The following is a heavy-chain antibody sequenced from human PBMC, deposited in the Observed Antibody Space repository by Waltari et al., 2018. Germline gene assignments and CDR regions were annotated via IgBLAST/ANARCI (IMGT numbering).Heavy chain of an antibody. J-gene: IGHJ6*02. V-gene: IGHV1-2*02. Sequence: QVQLVQSGAEVKKPGASVKVSCKASGYTFTGYYMHWVRQAPGQGLEWMGWVNPNRGGTNYAQKFQGRVTMTRDTSISTAYMELSRLRSDDTAVYYCARGDDWNSGYGMDVWGQGTTVTVSS. CDR2: VNPNRGGT. CDR1: GYTFTGYY. CDR3: ARGDDWNSGYGMDV. D-gene: IGHD1-1*01.